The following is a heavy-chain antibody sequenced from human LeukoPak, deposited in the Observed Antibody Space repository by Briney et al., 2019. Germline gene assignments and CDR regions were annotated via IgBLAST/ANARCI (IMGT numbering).Heavy chain of an antibody. V-gene: IGHV1-2*02. CDR3: ARQLGNYYRAFDY. CDR1: GYTFTNSY. CDR2: INPASAGA. D-gene: IGHD1-26*01. J-gene: IGHJ4*02. Sequence: ASVTVSCKPSGYTFTNSYIHWVRQAPGQGPEWVGWINPASAGAAFAPKFQGRVSMTWDSSITTAYMDLTSLRSDDTAIYYCARQLGNYYRAFDYWGQGTLVTVSS.